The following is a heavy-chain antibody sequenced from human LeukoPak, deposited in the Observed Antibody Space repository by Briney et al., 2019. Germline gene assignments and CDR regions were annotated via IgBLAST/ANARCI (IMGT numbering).Heavy chain of an antibody. CDR2: INPDSGGT. CDR3: ARGSSSWFYVAH. J-gene: IGHJ5*02. D-gene: IGHD6-13*01. Sequence: GASVKVSCKASGYTFTGYYMHWVRQAPGQGLEWMGWINPDSGGTNYAQEFQDRVTMTRDTSISTAYMELSRLRSDDTAVYYCARGSSSWFYVAHWGQGTLVTVSS. V-gene: IGHV1-2*02. CDR1: GYTFTGYY.